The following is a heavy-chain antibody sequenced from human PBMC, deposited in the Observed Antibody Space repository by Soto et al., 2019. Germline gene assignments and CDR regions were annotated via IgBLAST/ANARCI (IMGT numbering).Heavy chain of an antibody. D-gene: IGHD4-17*01. V-gene: IGHV3-30*14. CDR1: GFSFSNYA. J-gene: IGHJ4*02. CDR2: LSYDGGEK. CDR3: ARDHDDYNDYSKGRRYFGY. Sequence: QVQLVESGGGVVQPGSSLRLSCAAYGFSFSNYAMHWVRQAPGKGLEGVAILSYDGGEKYYADSVKGRFTISRDNSKNTLYLQMNSLGAEDTAVYYCARDHDDYNDYSKGRRYFGYWGQGILVTVSS.